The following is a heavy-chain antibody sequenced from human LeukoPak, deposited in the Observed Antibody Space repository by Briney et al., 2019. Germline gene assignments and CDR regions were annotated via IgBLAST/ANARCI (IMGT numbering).Heavy chain of an antibody. V-gene: IGHV4-34*01. CDR1: GGSFSGYY. CDR2: INHSGST. D-gene: IGHD3-10*01. J-gene: IGHJ4*02. CDR3: AGQHTYYYGSGSYRIDY. Sequence: PSETLSLTSAVYGGSFSGYYWSWIRQPPGKGLVWIGEINHSGSTNYNPSLKSRVTISVDTSKNQFSLKLSSVTAADTAVYYCAGQHTYYYGSGSYRIDYWGQGTLVTVSS.